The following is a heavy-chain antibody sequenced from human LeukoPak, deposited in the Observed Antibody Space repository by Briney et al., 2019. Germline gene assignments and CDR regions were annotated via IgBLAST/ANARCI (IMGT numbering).Heavy chain of an antibody. CDR2: INHSGSN. CDR1: GGSFSGYY. V-gene: IGHV4-34*01. J-gene: IGHJ2*01. CDR3: ARARQHIVVVTAVRYFDL. Sequence: SETLSLTCAVYGGSFSGYYWSWIRQPPGKGLEWIGEINHSGSNNYNPSLKSRVTISVDTSKNQFSLKLSSVTAADTAVYYCARARQHIVVVTAVRYFDLWGRGTLVTVSS. D-gene: IGHD2-21*02.